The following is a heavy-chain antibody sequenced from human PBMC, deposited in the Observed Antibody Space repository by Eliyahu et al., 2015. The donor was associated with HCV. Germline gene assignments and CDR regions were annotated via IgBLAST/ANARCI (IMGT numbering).Heavy chain of an antibody. Sequence: EVQLVESGGGLVQPGGSLRLSCAASGFTFSSYWMSWVRQAPGKGLEWVANIKQDGSEKYYVDSVKGRFTISRDNAKNSLYLQMNSLRAEDTAVYYCARDDIVVVPAVLITWYYYGMDVWGQGTTVTVSS. D-gene: IGHD2-2*01. V-gene: IGHV3-7*01. CDR2: IKQDGSEK. J-gene: IGHJ6*02. CDR1: GFTFSSYW. CDR3: ARDDIVVVPAVLITWYYYGMDV.